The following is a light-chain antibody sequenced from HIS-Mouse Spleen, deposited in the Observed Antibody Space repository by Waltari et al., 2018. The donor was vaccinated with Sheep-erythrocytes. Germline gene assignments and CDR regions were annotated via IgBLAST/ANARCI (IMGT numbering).Light chain of an antibody. Sequence: QSALTQPASVPGSPGQSITISCPGTRRDVGSYNLFSWYQQHPGKAPKLMIYEGSKRPSGVSNRFSGSKSGNTASLTISGLQAEDEADYYCCSYAGSSTYVVFGGGTKLTVL. CDR2: EGS. V-gene: IGLV2-23*01. CDR3: CSYAGSSTYVV. J-gene: IGLJ2*01. CDR1: RRDVGSYNL.